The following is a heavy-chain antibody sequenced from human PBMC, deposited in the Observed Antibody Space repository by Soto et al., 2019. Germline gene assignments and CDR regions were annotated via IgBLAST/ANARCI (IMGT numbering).Heavy chain of an antibody. J-gene: IGHJ4*02. CDR3: ARDKRYSGSYYLGD. CDR2: IGSSSSYT. V-gene: IGHV3-11*06. Sequence: QVQLVESGGGLVKPGGSLRLSCAASGFSFSDYYMSWIRQAPGKGLEWISYIGSSSSYTNYADSVKGRFTISRDNAKNSVYLQMNSLRGEDTAVYYCARDKRYSGSYYLGDWGQGTLVTVSS. D-gene: IGHD1-26*01. CDR1: GFSFSDYY.